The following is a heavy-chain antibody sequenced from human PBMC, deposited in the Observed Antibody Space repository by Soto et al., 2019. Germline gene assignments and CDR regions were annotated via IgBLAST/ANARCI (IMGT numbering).Heavy chain of an antibody. J-gene: IGHJ1*01. D-gene: IGHD1-26*01. CDR2: ISGSGGTT. Sequence: AGSLRLSCAASGVTFGSYAMSWVRQAPGKGLEWVSDISGSGGTTYNADSVNGLITSSRDNSNNTLHLQMNSLSAEATAVYYSARGGGYYDLQVWGEGSLVTVSS. CDR3: ARGGGYYDLQV. V-gene: IGHV3-23*01. CDR1: GVTFGSYA.